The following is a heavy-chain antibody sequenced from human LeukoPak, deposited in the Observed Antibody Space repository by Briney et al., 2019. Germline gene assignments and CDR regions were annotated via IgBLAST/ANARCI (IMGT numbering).Heavy chain of an antibody. D-gene: IGHD6-13*01. V-gene: IGHV1-2*02. CDR3: ARDDSSSSYLGDY. CDR2: INPNSGGT. CDR1: GYTFTGYY. J-gene: IGHJ4*02. Sequence: ASVKVSCKASGYTFTGYYMHWVRQAPGQGLEWMGWINPNSGGTNYAQKFQGRVTMTRDTSISTAYMELSRLRSDDTAVYYCARDDSSSSYLGDYWGQGTLVTVSS.